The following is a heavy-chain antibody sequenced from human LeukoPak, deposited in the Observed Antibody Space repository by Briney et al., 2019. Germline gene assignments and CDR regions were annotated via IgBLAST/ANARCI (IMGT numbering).Heavy chain of an antibody. Sequence: SETLSLTCTVSGGSISSYYWSWIRQPPGKGLEWIGYIYYSGSTNYNPSLKSRVTISVDTSKNQFSLKLSSVTAADTAVYYCARLLYYYDSSGYYTPHYYMDVWGKGTTVTISS. J-gene: IGHJ6*03. CDR2: IYYSGST. CDR3: ARLLYYYDSSGYYTPHYYMDV. V-gene: IGHV4-59*01. D-gene: IGHD3-22*01. CDR1: GGSISSYY.